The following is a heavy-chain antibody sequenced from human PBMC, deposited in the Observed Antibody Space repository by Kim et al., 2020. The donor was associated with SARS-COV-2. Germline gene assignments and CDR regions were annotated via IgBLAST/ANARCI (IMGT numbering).Heavy chain of an antibody. CDR3: ARDGAYNWNYEYYGMDV. D-gene: IGHD1-20*01. J-gene: IGHJ6*02. V-gene: IGHV1-46*01. CDR1: GYTFTSYD. CDR2: INPSGGST. Sequence: ASVKVSCKASGYTFTSYDINWVRQAPGQGLEWMGIINPSGGSTSYAQKFQGRVTMTRDTSTSTVYMELSSLRSEDTAVYYCARDGAYNWNYEYYGMDVWGQGTTVTVSS.